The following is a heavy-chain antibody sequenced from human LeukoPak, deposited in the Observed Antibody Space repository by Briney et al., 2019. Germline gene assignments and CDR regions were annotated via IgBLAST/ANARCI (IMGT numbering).Heavy chain of an antibody. D-gene: IGHD1/OR15-1a*01. Sequence: GGSLRLSCAASGFTFSSYGMHWVRQAPGKGLEWVAVISYDGSNKYYADSVKGRFTISRDNAKNSLYLQMNSLRAEDTAVYYCARDLLSNKCYWGQGTLVTVSS. CDR2: ISYDGSNK. V-gene: IGHV3-30*03. CDR3: ARDLLSNKCY. J-gene: IGHJ4*02. CDR1: GFTFSSYG.